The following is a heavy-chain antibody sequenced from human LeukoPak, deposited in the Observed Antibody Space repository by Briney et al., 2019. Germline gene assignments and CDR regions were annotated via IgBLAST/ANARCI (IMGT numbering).Heavy chain of an antibody. D-gene: IGHD3-9*01. J-gene: IGHJ4*02. CDR2: ISTRGGTI. V-gene: IGHV3-48*03. CDR1: GFIFSSVE. Sequence: GGSLRLSCVVSGFIFSSVEMNWVRQAPGKGLEWISYISTRGGTIYYADSVKGRFTISRDNAKKSLYLQMNSLRAEDTAVYYCAGTDYDILTGYGIDHWGRGTLVTVSS. CDR3: AGTDYDILTGYGIDH.